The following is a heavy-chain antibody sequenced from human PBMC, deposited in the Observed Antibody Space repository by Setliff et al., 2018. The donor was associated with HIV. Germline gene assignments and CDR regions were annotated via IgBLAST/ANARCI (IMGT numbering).Heavy chain of an antibody. D-gene: IGHD2-2*01. Sequence: SETLSLTCSVSGGSISSSGYYWSWIRQHPGKGLDWIGRVYYSGSTDYNPSLQSRATISVDTSKNHFSLKLGFVTAADTAVYYCARGESTTWDLAEYFQHWGHGTLVTVSS. CDR1: GGSISSSGYY. CDR3: ARGESTTWDLAEYFQH. V-gene: IGHV4-31*02. J-gene: IGHJ1*01. CDR2: VYYSGST.